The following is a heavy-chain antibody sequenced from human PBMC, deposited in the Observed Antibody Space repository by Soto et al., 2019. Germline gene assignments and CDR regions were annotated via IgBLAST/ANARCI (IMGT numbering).Heavy chain of an antibody. V-gene: IGHV3-30*18. D-gene: IGHD1-26*01. CDR3: AKDPLVGAIRFPED. Sequence: GGSLRLSCAASGFTFSSYGMHWVRQAPGKGLEWVAVISYDGSNKYYADSVKGRFTISRDNSKNTLYLQMNSLRAEDTAVYYCAKDPLVGAIRFPEDWGQGTLVTVSS. J-gene: IGHJ4*02. CDR2: ISYDGSNK. CDR1: GFTFSSYG.